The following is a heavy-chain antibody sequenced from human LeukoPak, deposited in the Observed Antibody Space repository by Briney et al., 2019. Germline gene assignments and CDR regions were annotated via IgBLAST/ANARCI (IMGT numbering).Heavy chain of an antibody. CDR1: GGTFSSYA. D-gene: IGHD3-10*01. CDR2: IIPIFGTA. Sequence: ASVKVSCKASGGTFSSYAISWVRQAPGQGLEWMGGIIPIFGTANYAQKFQGRVTMTRDMSTSTVYMELSSLRSEDTAVYYCARDGAFGYYYYYYMDVWGKGTTVTVSS. CDR3: ARDGAFGYYYYYYMDV. J-gene: IGHJ6*03. V-gene: IGHV1-69*05.